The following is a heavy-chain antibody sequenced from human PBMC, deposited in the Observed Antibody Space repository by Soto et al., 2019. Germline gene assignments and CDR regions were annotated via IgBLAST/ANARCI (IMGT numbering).Heavy chain of an antibody. J-gene: IGHJ4*02. CDR2: IYWDDDK. Sequence: QITLRESGPALVKPTQTLTLTCTFSGFSLTTVGVGVAWIRQPPGKALEWLALIYWDDDKIYSPSHKSRLTVTKDTSKNLVVFTMSNLVPTDTATYYCAHGHVSPAYFDFWGQGTLVTVSS. CDR3: AHGHVSPAYFDF. V-gene: IGHV2-5*02. CDR1: GFSLTTVGVG.